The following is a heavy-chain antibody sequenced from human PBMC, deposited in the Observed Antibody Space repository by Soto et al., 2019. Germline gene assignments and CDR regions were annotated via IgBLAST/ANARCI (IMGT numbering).Heavy chain of an antibody. CDR2: INHSGST. V-gene: IGHV4-34*01. Sequence: QVQLQQWGTGLLKPSETLSLTCGVYGESFSGYYWSWIRQPPGKGLEWIGEINHSGSTNYNPSLKRRVTISVDRSKNQFSLKLSSVTAADTAVYYCNLNYYDSSGYPDYWGQGTLVTVSS. CDR1: GESFSGYY. D-gene: IGHD3-22*01. J-gene: IGHJ4*02. CDR3: NLNYYDSSGYPDY.